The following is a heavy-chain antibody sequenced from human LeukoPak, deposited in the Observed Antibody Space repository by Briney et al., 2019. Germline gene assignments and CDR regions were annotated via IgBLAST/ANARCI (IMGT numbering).Heavy chain of an antibody. CDR3: ATTRRLRFLEWLPDYGTDV. CDR2: FDPEDGET. D-gene: IGHD3-3*01. V-gene: IGHV1-24*01. Sequence: ASVKVSCKVSGYTLTELSMHWVRQAPGKGLEWMGGFDPEDGETIYAQKFQGRVTMTEDTSTDTAYMELSSLRSEDTAVYYCATTRRLRFLEWLPDYGTDVWGQGTTVTVSS. CDR1: GYTLTELS. J-gene: IGHJ6*02.